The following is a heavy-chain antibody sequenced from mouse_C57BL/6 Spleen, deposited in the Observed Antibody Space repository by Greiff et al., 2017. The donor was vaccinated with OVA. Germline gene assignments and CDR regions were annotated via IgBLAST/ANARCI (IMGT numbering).Heavy chain of an antibody. CDR2: ISYDGSN. CDR3: ARGTDGWYFDV. D-gene: IGHD3-3*01. V-gene: IGHV3-6*01. Sequence: EVKLQESGPGLVKPSQSLSLTCSVTGYSITSGYYWNWIRQFPGNKLEWMGYISYDGSNNYNPSLKNRISITRDTSKNQFFLKLNSVTTEDTATYYCARGTDGWYFDVWGTGTTVTVSS. J-gene: IGHJ1*03. CDR1: GYSITSGYY.